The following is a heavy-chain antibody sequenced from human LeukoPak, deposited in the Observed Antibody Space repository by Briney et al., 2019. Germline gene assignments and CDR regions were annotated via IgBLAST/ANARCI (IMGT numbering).Heavy chain of an antibody. V-gene: IGHV3-23*01. Sequence: GGSLRLSCAASGFTFSSYAMSWVRQAPGKGLERVSTISGSGGSTYYADSVKGRFTISRDNSKNTLYLQMNSLRAEDTAVYYCAKGTSMIVVVTDSFDYWGQGTLVTVSS. J-gene: IGHJ4*02. D-gene: IGHD3-22*01. CDR1: GFTFSSYA. CDR3: AKGTSMIVVVTDSFDY. CDR2: ISGSGGST.